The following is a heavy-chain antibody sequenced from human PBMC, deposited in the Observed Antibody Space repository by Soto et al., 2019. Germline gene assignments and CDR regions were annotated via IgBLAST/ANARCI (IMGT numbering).Heavy chain of an antibody. D-gene: IGHD3-22*01. CDR1: EGNFVNLG. J-gene: IGHJ4*02. CDR3: AKDIYSYDSSGYDD. Sequence: RLPWSAAEGNFVNLGGRRIRKAAGKGLEWVAVISYDGSNKYYADSVRGRFTISRDNSKNTLYLQMNSLRAEDTAVYYCAKDIYSYDSSGYDDWGQRTLVIGFS. CDR2: ISYDGSNK. V-gene: IGHV3-30*18.